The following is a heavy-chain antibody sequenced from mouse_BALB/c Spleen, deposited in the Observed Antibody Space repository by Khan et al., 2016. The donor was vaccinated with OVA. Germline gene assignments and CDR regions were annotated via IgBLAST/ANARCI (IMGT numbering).Heavy chain of an antibody. CDR3: ARRAYFYDSEGFAY. CDR1: GFTFSTYG. V-gene: IGHV5-6*01. D-gene: IGHD1-1*01. CDR2: VSTGGHYT. J-gene: IGHJ3*01. Sequence: EVQLVQSGGDVVKPGGSLKLSCAASGFTFSTYGMSWVRQTPDKRLEWVATVSTGGHYTYYPATVKGRFTISRDTAKHTLYLQMSSLKSEDTAMFYCARRAYFYDSEGFAYWGQGTLVTVSA.